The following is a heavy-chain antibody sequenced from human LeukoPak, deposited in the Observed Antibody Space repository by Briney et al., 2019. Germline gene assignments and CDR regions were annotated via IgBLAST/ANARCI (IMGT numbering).Heavy chain of an antibody. D-gene: IGHD5-24*01. J-gene: IGHJ3*02. CDR2: IYPGDSDN. Sequence: GESLKISCKGSGYSFTSYWIGWVRQMPGKGLEWMGIIYPGDSDNRYSPSFQGQVTISADKSISTAYLQWSSLKASDTAMYYCARGQEMATIFPDAFDIWGQGTMVTVSS. CDR3: ARGQEMATIFPDAFDI. CDR1: GYSFTSYW. V-gene: IGHV5-51*01.